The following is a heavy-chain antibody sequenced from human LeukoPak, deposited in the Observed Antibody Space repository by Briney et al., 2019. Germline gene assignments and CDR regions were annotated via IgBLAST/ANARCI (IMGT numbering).Heavy chain of an antibody. J-gene: IGHJ4*02. CDR1: GFTVSSNY. CDR2: IYSGGSA. D-gene: IGHD6-19*01. CDR3: ARVRVAVAGLDH. V-gene: IGHV3-66*01. Sequence: GSLRLSCAASGFTVSSNYMSWVRQAPGKGLEWVSVIYSGGSAYYPDSVKGRFTISRDNSKNTLYLQMNSLRAEDTAVYYCARVRVAVAGLDHWGQGTLVAASS.